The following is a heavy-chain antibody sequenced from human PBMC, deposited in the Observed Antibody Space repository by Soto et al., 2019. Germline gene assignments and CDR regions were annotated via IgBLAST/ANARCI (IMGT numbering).Heavy chain of an antibody. J-gene: IGHJ6*03. CDR1: GGSISPYY. CDR2: VYYSGNP. D-gene: IGHD6-13*01. V-gene: IGHV4-59*01. Sequence: QVQLQESGPGLVKHSETLSLTCTVSGGSISPYYWSWIRQTPGKGLEWIGYVYYSGNPNYNPSLASRVSVSLDWSRYRFSLNLTSAAAADTAVYYCARKWAAASYAHYYMDVWGRGTAVTVSS. CDR3: ARKWAAASYAHYYMDV.